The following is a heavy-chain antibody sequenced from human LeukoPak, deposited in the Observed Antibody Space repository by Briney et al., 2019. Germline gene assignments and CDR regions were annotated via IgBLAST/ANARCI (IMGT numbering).Heavy chain of an antibody. Sequence: EGSLRLSCTASGFTVSSSYMSWVRQAPGKGLDWVSVISGSAHKIRYADSVKGRFTISRDNSENIVYLQMNNLRAEDTAVYYCAGRVTGYSSGYVYWGQGTLVTVSS. CDR3: AGRVTGYSSGYVY. V-gene: IGHV3-23*01. D-gene: IGHD5-18*01. J-gene: IGHJ4*02. CDR2: ISGSAHKI. CDR1: GFTVSSSY.